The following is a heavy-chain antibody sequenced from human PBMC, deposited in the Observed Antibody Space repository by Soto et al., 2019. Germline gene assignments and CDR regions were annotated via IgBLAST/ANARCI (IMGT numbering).Heavy chain of an antibody. CDR1: GFTFRNYD. CDR2: ISAAGDP. J-gene: IGHJ6*02. Sequence: EVQLVESGGGLVQPGGSLRLSCEASGFTFRNYDMPWVRQGTGKGLEWVSGISAAGDPDYADSVEGRFTISRENAQNSFFLQMNSLRGCDTAVYYCARTDRDFYGLDVWGQGTTVIVSS. V-gene: IGHV3-13*05. CDR3: ARTDRDFYGLDV.